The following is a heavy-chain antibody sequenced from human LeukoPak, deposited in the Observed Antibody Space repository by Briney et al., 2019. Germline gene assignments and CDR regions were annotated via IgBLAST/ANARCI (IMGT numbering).Heavy chain of an antibody. V-gene: IGHV3-53*05. CDR2: IYAGGST. D-gene: IGHD3-10*01. CDR3: AKDRIVISFGDVSKH. CDR1: GFTVSNNY. J-gene: IGHJ1*01. Sequence: GGSLRLSCVVSGFTVSNNYMSWVRQAPGKGLEWVSVIYAGGSTYYADSVRGRFTISRDNSKNTLYLQMNSLRVEDTAIYYCAKDRIVISFGDVSKHWGQGTLVTVSS.